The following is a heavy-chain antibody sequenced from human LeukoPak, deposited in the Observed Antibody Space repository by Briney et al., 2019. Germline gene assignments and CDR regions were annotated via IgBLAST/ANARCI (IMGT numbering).Heavy chain of an antibody. CDR2: ISYDGSHE. D-gene: IGHD6-19*01. Sequence: GGSLRLSCAASGFNSGSYGMHWVRQPPGKGLEWVAVISYDGSHEYYADSVKGRFTISGDSSRNTLYLQMDSLRPEDTAMYYCSKSAVAGTHYYYYDMDVWGQGTTVTVSS. V-gene: IGHV3-30*18. J-gene: IGHJ6*02. CDR3: SKSAVAGTHYYYYDMDV. CDR1: GFNSGSYG.